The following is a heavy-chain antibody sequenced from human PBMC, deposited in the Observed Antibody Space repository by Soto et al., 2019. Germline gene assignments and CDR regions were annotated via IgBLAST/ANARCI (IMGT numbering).Heavy chain of an antibody. CDR3: ARGGGSGYDDAFDI. CDR2: INHSGST. J-gene: IGHJ3*02. V-gene: IGHV4-34*01. D-gene: IGHD5-12*01. Sequence: PSETLSLTCAVYGGSFSGYYWSWIRQPPGKGLEWIGEINHSGSTNYNPSLKSRVTISVDTSKNQFSLKLSSVTAADTAVYYCARGGGSGYDDAFDIWGQGTMVTVSS. CDR1: GGSFSGYY.